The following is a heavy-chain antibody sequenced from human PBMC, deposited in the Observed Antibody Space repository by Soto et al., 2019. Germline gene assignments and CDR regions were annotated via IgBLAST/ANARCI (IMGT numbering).Heavy chain of an antibody. V-gene: IGHV4-30-2*01. Sequence: SETLSLTCAVSGVSISKGNYSWSWIRQPPGKGLEWIGFVYHTGSTYYNPSLKSRVTMSVDRSRNQFYLSLRSVTVADTAVYFCASGGLIYDHSGYSLPNWFDPWGQGTLVTVSS. J-gene: IGHJ5*02. D-gene: IGHD3-22*01. CDR3: ASGGLIYDHSGYSLPNWFDP. CDR1: GVSISKGNYS. CDR2: VYHTGST.